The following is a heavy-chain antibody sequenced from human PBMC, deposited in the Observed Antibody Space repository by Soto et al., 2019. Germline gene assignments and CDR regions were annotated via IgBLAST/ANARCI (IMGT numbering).Heavy chain of an antibody. CDR1: GGSFSGYY. D-gene: IGHD6-19*01. CDR2: INHSGST. V-gene: IGHV4-34*01. J-gene: IGHJ5*02. Sequence: SETLSLTCAVYGGSFSGYYWSWIRQPPGKGLEWIGEINHSGSTNYNPSLKSRVTISVDTSKNQFSLKLSSVTAADTAVYYCASGRRRLIAVAGTYQLYNWFDPWGQGTLVTVSS. CDR3: ASGRRRLIAVAGTYQLYNWFDP.